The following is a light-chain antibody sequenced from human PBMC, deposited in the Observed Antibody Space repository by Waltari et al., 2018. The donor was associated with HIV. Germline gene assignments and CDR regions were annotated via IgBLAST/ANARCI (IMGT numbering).Light chain of an antibody. V-gene: IGKV2-28*01. J-gene: IGKJ3*01. CDR3: MQSLQTPFT. CDR1: QSLLRTDGYNY. CDR2: LGS. Sequence: IVLTQSPLSLPVTPGEPASFFCRSSQSLLRTDGYNYLSWYLPSPGQSPQLLIYLGSSRASGVPDRFSGSGSGTDFTLRVSRVEAEDVGLYFCMQSLQTPFTFGPGTEVDIK.